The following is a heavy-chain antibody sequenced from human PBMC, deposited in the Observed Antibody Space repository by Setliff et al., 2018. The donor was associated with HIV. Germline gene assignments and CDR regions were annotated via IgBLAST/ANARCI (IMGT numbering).Heavy chain of an antibody. J-gene: IGHJ3*02. CDR1: GYSFTNNW. D-gene: IGHD3-22*01. CDR2: IYPGDSDT. CDR3: AIIYYYDSSPVAFDI. V-gene: IGHV5-51*01. Sequence: PGESLKISCKGSGYSFTNNWIGWVRQKPGKGLEWMGIIYPGDSDTTYSPSFQGQVTMSADKSISTAYLQWRSLKASDTAMYYCAIIYYYDSSPVAFDIWGQGTMVTVSS.